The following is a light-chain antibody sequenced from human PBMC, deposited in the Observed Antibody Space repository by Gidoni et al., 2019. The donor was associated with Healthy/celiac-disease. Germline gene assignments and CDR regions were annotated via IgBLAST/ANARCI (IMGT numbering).Light chain of an antibody. CDR1: QSLLHSNGYNY. CDR3: MQALQTPLT. V-gene: IGKV2-28*01. CDR2: LGS. J-gene: IGKJ4*01. Sequence: DIVMTQSPLPMPVTPGEPASISCRSSQSLLHSNGYNYLDWYLQKPGQSPQLLINLGSDRASGVPDRFSGSGSGTDFTLKISRVEAEDVGVYYCMQALQTPLTFGGGTKVEIK.